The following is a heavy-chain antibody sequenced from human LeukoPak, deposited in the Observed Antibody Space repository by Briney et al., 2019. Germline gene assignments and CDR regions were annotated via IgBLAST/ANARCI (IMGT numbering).Heavy chain of an antibody. CDR3: ARARRGPGCCYDN. CDR1: GGTFSSYA. V-gene: IGHV1-69*13. CDR2: IIPIFGTA. J-gene: IGHJ4*02. D-gene: IGHD2-15*01. Sequence: SVKVSCKASGGTFSSYAISWVRQAPGQGLEWMGGIIPIFGTANYAQKFQGRVTITADESTSTAYMELSSLRSEDTAVYYCARARRGPGCCYDNWGQGTLVTVSS.